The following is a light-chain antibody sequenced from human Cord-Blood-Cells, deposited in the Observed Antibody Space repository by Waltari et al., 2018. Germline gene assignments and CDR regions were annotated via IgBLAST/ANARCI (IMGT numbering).Light chain of an antibody. V-gene: IGKV1-39*01. Sequence: IQLTHPPSSLSASVGDRVTITCRASQSISSYLNWYQQKPGKAPILLSYAASSLQSGVPSRFSGSGAGTDFTHTISSLQPEDFATYYGQQSYSTPHTFGQGTKLAIK. CDR2: AAS. J-gene: IGKJ2*01. CDR1: QSISSY. CDR3: QQSYSTPHT.